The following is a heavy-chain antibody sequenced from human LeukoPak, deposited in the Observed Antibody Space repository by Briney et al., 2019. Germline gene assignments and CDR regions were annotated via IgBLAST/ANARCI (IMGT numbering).Heavy chain of an antibody. Sequence: GRSLRLSCAASGFTFSNYAVHWVRQAPGKGLEWVTIISYDGSNKYYADSAKGRFTISRDNSKNTLYLQMNSLRAEDTAVYYCARGAGRYYDSSGSLFDIWGRGTMVTVSS. CDR2: ISYDGSNK. J-gene: IGHJ3*02. V-gene: IGHV3-30*04. D-gene: IGHD3-22*01. CDR3: ARGAGRYYDSSGSLFDI. CDR1: GFTFSNYA.